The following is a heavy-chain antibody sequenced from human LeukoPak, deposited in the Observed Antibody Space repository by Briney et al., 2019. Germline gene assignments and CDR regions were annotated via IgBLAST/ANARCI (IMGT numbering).Heavy chain of an antibody. CDR2: ITPMFGTA. D-gene: IGHD3-10*01. CDR3: ARDSSEFRSLIFH. Sequence: SVTVSCEASGGTFSSYAINWVRQAPGQGLEWMGGITPMFGTAKYAQKFQGRVTITADESTSTAYMELSSLRSEDTAVYYCARDSSEFRSLIFHWGQGTLVTVSS. CDR1: GGTFSSYA. V-gene: IGHV1-69*13. J-gene: IGHJ1*01.